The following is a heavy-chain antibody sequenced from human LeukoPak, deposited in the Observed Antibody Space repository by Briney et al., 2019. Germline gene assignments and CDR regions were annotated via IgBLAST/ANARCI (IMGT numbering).Heavy chain of an antibody. D-gene: IGHD7-27*01. V-gene: IGHV1-69*05. Sequence: SVKVSCKASGGTFSSYAISWVRQAPGQGLEWMGRIIPIFGTANYAQKFPGRVTITTDESTSTAYMELSSLRSEDTAVYYCARDRISPRTGDNPYYFDYWGQGTLVTVSS. CDR3: ARDRISPRTGDNPYYFDY. CDR2: IIPIFGTA. CDR1: GGTFSSYA. J-gene: IGHJ4*02.